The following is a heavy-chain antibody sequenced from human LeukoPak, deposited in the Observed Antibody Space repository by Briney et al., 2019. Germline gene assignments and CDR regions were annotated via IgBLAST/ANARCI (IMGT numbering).Heavy chain of an antibody. CDR2: INHSGSA. J-gene: IGHJ6*03. Sequence: SETLSLTCAVYGGSFSGAYWSWIRQAPGKGLEWIGEINHSGSANYNPSLKSRVTISVDTSKNQFSLKLTSVTAADTAVYYRARGPTAVRGVIRFYYYLDVWGKGTTVTVSS. CDR1: GGSFSGAY. CDR3: ARGPTAVRGVIRFYYYLDV. D-gene: IGHD3-10*01. V-gene: IGHV4-34*01.